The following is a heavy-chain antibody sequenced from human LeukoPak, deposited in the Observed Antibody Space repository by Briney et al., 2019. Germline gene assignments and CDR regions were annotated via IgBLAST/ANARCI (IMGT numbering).Heavy chain of an antibody. D-gene: IGHD6-13*01. J-gene: IGHJ4*02. CDR3: ARVKEPYSSSWPY. V-gene: IGHV1-2*06. CDR2: INPNSGGT. Sequence: ASVKVSCKASGYTFTGYYMHWVRQAPGQGLEWMGRINPNSGGTNYAQKSQGRVTMTRDTSISTAYMGLSRLRSDDTAVYYCARVKEPYSSSWPYWGQGTLVTVSS. CDR1: GYTFTGYY.